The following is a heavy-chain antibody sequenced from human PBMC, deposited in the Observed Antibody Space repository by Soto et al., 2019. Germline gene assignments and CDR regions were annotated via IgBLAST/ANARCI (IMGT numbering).Heavy chain of an antibody. CDR3: AKDGGPVYCNSPGCSAKHFDY. V-gene: IGHV3-30*18. D-gene: IGHD2-2*01. Sequence: QVQLVESGGGVVQPGRSLRLSCAASGFTFSNYGMHWVRQAPGKGLEWVAIISYDGDNEYYADSVRGRFTISRDNSKNTLYLQTSSLRHEYTAVYYCAKDGGPVYCNSPGCSAKHFDYWGQGTLVTVPS. CDR2: ISYDGDNE. J-gene: IGHJ4*02. CDR1: GFTFSNYG.